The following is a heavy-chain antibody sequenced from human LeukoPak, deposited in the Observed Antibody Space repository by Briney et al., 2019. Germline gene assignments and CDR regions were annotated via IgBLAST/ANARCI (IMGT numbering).Heavy chain of an antibody. CDR1: GFTFSTYW. Sequence: PGGSLRHSCAASGFTFSTYWMNGLRQAPGMGLECVASINQDGSEKYYVDSVKGRFTISRDNARKSVYLQMNSLRAEDTAVYYCARGRGAYWGQGTLVTVSS. V-gene: IGHV3-7*01. J-gene: IGHJ4*02. D-gene: IGHD4/OR15-4a*01. CDR2: INQDGSEK. CDR3: ARGRGAY.